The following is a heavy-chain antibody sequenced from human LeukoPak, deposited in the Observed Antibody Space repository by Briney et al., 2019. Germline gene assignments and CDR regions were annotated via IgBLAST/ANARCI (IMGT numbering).Heavy chain of an antibody. CDR1: GYTFTGYY. Sequence: ASVKVSCKASGYTFTGYYMHWVRQAPGQGLEWMGIINPSGGSTSYAQKFQGRVTMTRDTSTSTVYMELSSLRSEDTAVYYCASGYCSGGSCYLTGDAFDIWGQGTMVTVSS. D-gene: IGHD2-15*01. J-gene: IGHJ3*02. CDR3: ASGYCSGGSCYLTGDAFDI. CDR2: INPSGGST. V-gene: IGHV1-46*01.